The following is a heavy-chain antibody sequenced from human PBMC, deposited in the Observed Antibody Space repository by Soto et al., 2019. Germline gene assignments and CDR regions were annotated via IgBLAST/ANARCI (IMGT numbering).Heavy chain of an antibody. CDR1: GGTFSSYA. D-gene: IGHD1-20*01. Sequence: QVQLVQSGAEVKKPGSSVKVSCKASGGTFSSYAISWVRQAPGQGLEWMGGIIPIFGTANYAQKFQGRVTITADESTSTAYMELSSLRSEDTAVYYCAHNWTLGNYYYYGMDVWGQGTTVTVSS. J-gene: IGHJ6*02. V-gene: IGHV1-69*01. CDR3: AHNWTLGNYYYYGMDV. CDR2: IIPIFGTA.